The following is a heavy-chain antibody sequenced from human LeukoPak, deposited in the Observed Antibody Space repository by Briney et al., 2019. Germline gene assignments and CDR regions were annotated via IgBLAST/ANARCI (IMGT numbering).Heavy chain of an antibody. CDR2: INHSGST. Sequence: SETLSLTCAVYGGSFSGYYWSWIRQPPGKGLEWIGEINHSGSTNYNPSLKIRVTISVDTSKNQFSLKLSSVTAADTAVYYCARGPYYYDSSGYYYYYGMDVWGQRTTVTVSS. CDR3: ARGPYYYDSSGYYYYYGMDV. J-gene: IGHJ6*02. D-gene: IGHD3-22*01. V-gene: IGHV4-34*01. CDR1: GGSFSGYY.